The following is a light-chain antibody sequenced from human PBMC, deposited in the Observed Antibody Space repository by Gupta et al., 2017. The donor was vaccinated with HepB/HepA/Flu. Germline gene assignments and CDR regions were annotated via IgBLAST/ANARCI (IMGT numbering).Light chain of an antibody. J-gene: IGLJ2*01. CDR1: SSNIGPDYD. CDR3: QSYDSNLSGVV. CDR2: GDN. Sequence: QSVLTQPPSVSGAPGQRITISCTGSSSNIGPDYDVHWSQQLPGTAPKLLIYGDNNRPSGVPDRFSGSKSGTSAALAITGLQAEDDADYYCQSYDSNLSGVVFGGGTKLTVL. V-gene: IGLV1-40*01.